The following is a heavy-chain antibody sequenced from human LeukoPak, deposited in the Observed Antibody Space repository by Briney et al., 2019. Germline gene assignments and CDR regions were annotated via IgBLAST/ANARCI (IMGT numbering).Heavy chain of an antibody. CDR1: GYTFTSYG. V-gene: IGHV1-18*01. D-gene: IGHD1-26*01. J-gene: IGHJ4*02. CDR2: ISAYNGNT. CDR3: AGASGSYGEGFDY. Sequence: GASVKVSCKASGYTFTSYGISWVRQAPGQGLEWMGWISAYNGNTNYAQKLQGRVTMTTDTSTSTVYMELSSLRSEDTAVYYCAGASGSYGEGFDYWGQGTLVTVSS.